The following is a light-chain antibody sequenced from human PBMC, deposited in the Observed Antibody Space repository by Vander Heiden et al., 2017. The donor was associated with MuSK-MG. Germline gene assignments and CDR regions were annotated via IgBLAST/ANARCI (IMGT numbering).Light chain of an antibody. CDR2: GAS. J-gene: IGKJ5*01. V-gene: IGKV3-20*01. CDR3: QQYVTSPIT. Sequence: EIVLTQSPGPLSLSPGERATLSCRASQSVSSSYLAWYQQKPGQAPRLLIYGASSRATGIPDRFSGSGSGTDFTLTISRLEPEDFAVYYCQQYVTSPITFGQGTRLEIK. CDR1: QSVSSSY.